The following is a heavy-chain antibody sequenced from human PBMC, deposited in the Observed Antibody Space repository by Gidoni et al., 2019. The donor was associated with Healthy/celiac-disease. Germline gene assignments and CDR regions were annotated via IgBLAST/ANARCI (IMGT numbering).Heavy chain of an antibody. CDR1: GFTLYDYD. J-gene: IGHJ4*02. V-gene: IGHV3-9*01. CDR2: ICWISGSL. D-gene: IGHD3-22*01. CDR3: AKDIGSSGDYGLRD. Sequence: EVQLVESGGGWVQPGRSLRLSGAASGFTLYDYDMHWVRQAHGKCLDWVSCICWISGSLGYADSWKVRFSISRDNSNNSLYLQMNSLRAEDTALYYCAKDIGSSGDYGLRDWGQGTLVTVSS.